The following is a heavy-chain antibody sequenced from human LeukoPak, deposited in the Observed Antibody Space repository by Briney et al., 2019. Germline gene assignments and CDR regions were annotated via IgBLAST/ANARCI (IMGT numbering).Heavy chain of an antibody. Sequence: GGSLRLSCAASGFSFSENWMSWVRQAPGKGTEWVANIRPDGNVAFHVDFVKGRFSISRDNAKNTLYLQMNGLRVEDTALYYCARDDHWGWDKWGRGTLVTVSS. V-gene: IGHV3-7*01. D-gene: IGHD7-27*01. J-gene: IGHJ4*02. CDR3: ARDDHWGWDK. CDR2: IRPDGNVA. CDR1: GFSFSENW.